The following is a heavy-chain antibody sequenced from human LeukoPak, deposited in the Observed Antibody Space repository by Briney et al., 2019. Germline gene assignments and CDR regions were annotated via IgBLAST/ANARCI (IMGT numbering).Heavy chain of an antibody. CDR3: ASVTTVTTKGHGAFDI. J-gene: IGHJ3*02. Sequence: TETLSLTCTVSGGSISSYYWSWIRQPPGKGLEWIGYIYYSGSTNYNPSLKSRVTISVDTSKNQLSLKLSSVTAADTAVYYCASVTTVTTKGHGAFDIWGQGTMVTVSS. V-gene: IGHV4-59*01. D-gene: IGHD4-17*01. CDR2: IYYSGST. CDR1: GGSISSYY.